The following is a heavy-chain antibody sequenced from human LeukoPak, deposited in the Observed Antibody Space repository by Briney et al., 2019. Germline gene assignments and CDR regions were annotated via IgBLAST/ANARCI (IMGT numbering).Heavy chain of an antibody. CDR1: RYTFTSYD. Sequence: ASVKVSCEASRYTFTSYDINWVRQATAQGLEWMGWMNPNSGNTGYAQKFQGRDTMTRNTSISTAYMELSSLRSEDTAVYYCARGIAAAGTPLEFDYWGQGTLVTVSS. J-gene: IGHJ4*02. CDR3: ARGIAAAGTPLEFDY. V-gene: IGHV1-8*01. D-gene: IGHD6-13*01. CDR2: MNPNSGNT.